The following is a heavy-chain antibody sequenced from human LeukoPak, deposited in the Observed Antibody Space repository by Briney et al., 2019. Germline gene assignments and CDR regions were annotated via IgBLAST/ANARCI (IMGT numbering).Heavy chain of an antibody. CDR1: GYNFTGYY. D-gene: IGHD3-10*01. CDR3: ARVPNQQLSAYYYGSGSYYNWFDP. J-gene: IGHJ5*02. V-gene: IGHV1-2*02. Sequence: ASVKVSCKASGYNFTGYYMHWVRQAPGQGLEWMGWINPNSGGTNYAQKFQGRVTMTRDTSISTAYMELSRLRSDDTAVYYCARVPNQQLSAYYYGSGSYYNWFDPWGQGTLVTVSS. CDR2: INPNSGGT.